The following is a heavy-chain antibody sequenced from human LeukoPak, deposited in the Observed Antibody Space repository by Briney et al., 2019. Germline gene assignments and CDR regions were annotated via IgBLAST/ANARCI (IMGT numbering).Heavy chain of an antibody. CDR2: ISAYNGNT. D-gene: IGHD2-15*01. CDR1: GYTFTSYG. CDR3: ATYNIRWTWWSPTSSYYYGMDV. V-gene: IGHV1-18*01. J-gene: IGHJ6*02. Sequence: GASVKVSCKASGYTFTSYGISWVRQAPGQGLEWMGWISAYNGNTNYAQKLQGRVTMTTDTSTSTAYMELRSLRSDDTAVYYCATYNIRWTWWSPTSSYYYGMDVWGQGTTVTVSS.